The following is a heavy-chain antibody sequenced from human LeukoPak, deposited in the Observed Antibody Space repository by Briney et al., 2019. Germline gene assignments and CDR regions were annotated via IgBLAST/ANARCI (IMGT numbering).Heavy chain of an antibody. J-gene: IGHJ4*02. V-gene: IGHV3-30*18. Sequence: PGGSLRLSCAASGFTFSSSGMHWVRQAPGKGLEWVAVISYDGSDKYYADSVKGRFTISRDNSKNTLYLQMNSLRAEDTAVYYCAQDQASNWALHYCGPGTLETVSS. D-gene: IGHD1-1*01. CDR3: AQDQASNWALHY. CDR1: GFTFSSSG. CDR2: ISYDGSDK.